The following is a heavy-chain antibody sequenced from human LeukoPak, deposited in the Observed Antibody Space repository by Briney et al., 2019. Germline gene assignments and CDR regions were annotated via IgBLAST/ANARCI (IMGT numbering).Heavy chain of an antibody. V-gene: IGHV6-1*01. Sequence: SQTLSLTCAISGDSVSSNSAAWNWIRQFPSRGLEWLGRTYYRSKWSHDYAISVKSRIIINPDTSENQISLQLNSVTPDDTAVYYCARGRSGYDYFDYWGQGTLVTVSS. J-gene: IGHJ4*02. CDR1: GDSVSSNSAA. CDR2: TYYRSKWSH. CDR3: ARGRSGYDYFDY. D-gene: IGHD5-12*01.